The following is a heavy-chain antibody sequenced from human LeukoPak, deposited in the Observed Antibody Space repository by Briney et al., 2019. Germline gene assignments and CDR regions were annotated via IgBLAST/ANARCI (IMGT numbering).Heavy chain of an antibody. CDR3: SRVYCGGDCYQFDP. V-gene: IGHV4-61*02. J-gene: IGHJ5*02. D-gene: IGHD2-21*02. CDR2: IYTSGST. CDR1: GGSISSGSYY. Sequence: SQTLSLTCTVSGGSISSGSYYWNWIRQPAGKGLEWIRRIYTSGSTNYNPSLKSRVTISVDTSKNQFSLKLSSVTAADTAVYYCSRVYCGGDCYQFDPWGQGTLVTVSS.